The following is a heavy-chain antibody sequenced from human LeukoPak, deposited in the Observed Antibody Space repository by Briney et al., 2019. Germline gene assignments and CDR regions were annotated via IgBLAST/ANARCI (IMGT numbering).Heavy chain of an antibody. D-gene: IGHD1-26*01. CDR2: IRSTANGYAT. CDR1: GFTFSGSA. J-gene: IGHJ4*02. Sequence: GGSLRLSCAASGFTFSGSALHWVRQASGKGLEWVGRIRSTANGYATAYAASVKGRFTISRDDSKNTAYLQMDSLKTEDTAVYYCARGGSHLGPLRDYWGQGAQVTVSS. V-gene: IGHV3-73*01. CDR3: ARGGSHLGPLRDY.